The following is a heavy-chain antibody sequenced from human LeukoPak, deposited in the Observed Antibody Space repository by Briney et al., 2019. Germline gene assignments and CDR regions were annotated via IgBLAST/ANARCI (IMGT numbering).Heavy chain of an antibody. V-gene: IGHV1-69*05. Sequence: SVKVSCKASGGTFSSYAISWVRQAPGQGLEWMGGIIPIFGTANYAQKFQGRVTITTDESTSTAYMELSSLRSEDTAVYYRARVRDELQLPYYFDYWGQGTLVTVSS. J-gene: IGHJ4*02. CDR3: ARVRDELQLPYYFDY. CDR2: IIPIFGTA. CDR1: GGTFSSYA. D-gene: IGHD5-24*01.